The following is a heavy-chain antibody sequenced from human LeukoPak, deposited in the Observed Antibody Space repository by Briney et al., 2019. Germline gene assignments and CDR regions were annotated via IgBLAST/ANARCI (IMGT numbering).Heavy chain of an antibody. CDR2: ISASGGST. CDR3: AGRPTGYSSGYIH. Sequence: AGGSLRLSCAASGFTFSSSAMSWVRQVPGKGLEWVSGISASGGSTSYADSVRGRFTISRDNSENIVYLQMNNLRVEDTAVYYCAGRPTGYSSGYIHWGQGTLVTVSS. D-gene: IGHD5-18*01. CDR1: GFTFSSSA. V-gene: IGHV3-23*01. J-gene: IGHJ4*02.